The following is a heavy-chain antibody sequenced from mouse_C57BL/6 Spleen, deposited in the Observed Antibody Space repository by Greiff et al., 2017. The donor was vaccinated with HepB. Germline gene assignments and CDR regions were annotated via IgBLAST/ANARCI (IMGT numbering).Heavy chain of an antibody. J-gene: IGHJ3*01. CDR1: GYTFTSYW. D-gene: IGHD2-4*01. CDR2: IHPSDSDT. Sequence: VQLQQPGAELVKPGASVKVSCKASGYTFTSYWMHWVKQRPGQGLEWIGRIHPSDSDTNYNQKFKGKATLTVDKSSSTAYMQLSSLTSEDSAVYYCAMGDYDVFWFAYWGQGTLVTVSA. CDR3: AMGDYDVFWFAY. V-gene: IGHV1-74*01.